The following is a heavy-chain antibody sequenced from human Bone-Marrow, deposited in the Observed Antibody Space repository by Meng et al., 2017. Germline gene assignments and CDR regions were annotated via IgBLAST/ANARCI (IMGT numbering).Heavy chain of an antibody. CDR1: GFTFGDYA. V-gene: IGHV3-49*04. Sequence: GESLKISCTASGFTFGDYAMSWVRQAPGKGLEWVGFIRSKAYGGTTEYAASVKGRFTISRDDSKSIAYLQMNSLKTEDTAVYYCTTDIAVAPPLYWGQGTLVTVSS. J-gene: IGHJ4*02. D-gene: IGHD6-19*01. CDR2: IRSKAYGGTT. CDR3: TTDIAVAPPLY.